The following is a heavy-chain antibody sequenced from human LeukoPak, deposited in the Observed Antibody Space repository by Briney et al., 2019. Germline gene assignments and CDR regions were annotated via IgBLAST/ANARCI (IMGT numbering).Heavy chain of an antibody. CDR1: GYTFTGYY. V-gene: IGHV1-46*04. CDR2: INPSGGSR. D-gene: IGHD3-9*01. CDR3: ARGVLRYFDWLRMGYYFDY. Sequence: GASVRVSCKASGYTFTGYYMHWVRQAPGKGLEWMGVINPSGGSRIYAEKLKGRVTITREKAKSTVYMELSSLRSEDTAVYYCARGVLRYFDWLRMGYYFDYWGQGTLVTVSS. J-gene: IGHJ4*02.